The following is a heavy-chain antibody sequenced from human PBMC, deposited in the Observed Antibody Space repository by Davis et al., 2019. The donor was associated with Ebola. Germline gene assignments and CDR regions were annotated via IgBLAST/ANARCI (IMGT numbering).Heavy chain of an antibody. CDR1: GFTVSSNY. CDR2: IYSGGST. Sequence: GESLKISCAASGFTVSSNYMSWVRQAPGKGLEWVSVIYSGGSTYYADSVKGRFTISRDNAKNSLFLQMNSLRDEDTAVYYCARDGYSNDWGDYWGQGTLVTVSS. V-gene: IGHV3-53*01. D-gene: IGHD6-19*01. J-gene: IGHJ4*02. CDR3: ARDGYSNDWGDY.